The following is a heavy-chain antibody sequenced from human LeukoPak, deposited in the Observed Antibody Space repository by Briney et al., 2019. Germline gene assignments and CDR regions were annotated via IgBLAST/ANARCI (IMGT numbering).Heavy chain of an antibody. Sequence: VKVSCKASGGTFSSYAISWVRQAPGQGLEWMGRIIPIFGTANYAQKFQGRVTITTDESTSTAYMELSSLRSEDTAVYYCARSVYYDSSGYYWDQGTLVTVSS. CDR1: GGTFSSYA. J-gene: IGHJ4*02. V-gene: IGHV1-69*05. D-gene: IGHD3-22*01. CDR3: ARSVYYDSSGYY. CDR2: IIPIFGTA.